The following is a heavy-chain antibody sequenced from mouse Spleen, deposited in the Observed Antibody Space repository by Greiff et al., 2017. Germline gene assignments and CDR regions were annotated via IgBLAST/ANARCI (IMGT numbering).Heavy chain of an antibody. Sequence: DVKLVESGGGLVKPGGSLKLSCAASGFTFSDYGMHWVRQAPEKGLEWVAYISSGSSTIYYADTVKGRFTISRDNAKNTLFLQMTSLRSEDTAMYYCARRDWENWYFDVWGTGTTVTVSS. V-gene: IGHV5-17*01. J-gene: IGHJ1*03. D-gene: IGHD4-1*01. CDR2: ISSGSSTI. CDR1: GFTFSDYG. CDR3: ARRDWENWYFDV.